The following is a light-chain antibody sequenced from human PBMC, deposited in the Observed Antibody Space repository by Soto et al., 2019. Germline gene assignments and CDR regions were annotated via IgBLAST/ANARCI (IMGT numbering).Light chain of an antibody. CDR2: DVS. CDR3: SSYTSSTLYV. J-gene: IGLJ1*01. V-gene: IGLV2-14*01. CDR1: SSYVGGYNY. Sequence: QSVLTQPASVSGSPGQSITISCTGTSSYVGGYNYVSWYQQHPGKAPKLMIYDVSNRPSGVSNRFSGSKSGNTASLTISGLQAEDEADYYCSSYTSSTLYVFGTGTKVTV.